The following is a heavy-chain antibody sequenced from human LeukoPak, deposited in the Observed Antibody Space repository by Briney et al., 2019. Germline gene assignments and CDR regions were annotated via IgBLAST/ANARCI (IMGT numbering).Heavy chain of an antibody. CDR1: GGSIKSNY. CDR2: GYYSGTT. J-gene: IGHJ5*02. CDR3: AREGDPGSGYNYGNWLDP. V-gene: IGHV4-59*01. Sequence: PSETLSLTCTVSGGSIKSNYWSWIRQPPGKGLEWIGYGYYSGTTNYNPSLKSRVTTSLDTSKSQFSLKLRFVTTADTGVYYYAREGDPGSGYNYGNWLDPWGQGTLVTVSS. D-gene: IGHD5-24*01.